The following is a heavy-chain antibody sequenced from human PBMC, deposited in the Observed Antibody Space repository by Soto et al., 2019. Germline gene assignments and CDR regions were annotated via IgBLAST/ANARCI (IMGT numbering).Heavy chain of an antibody. D-gene: IGHD1-26*01. CDR2: IIPIFGTA. Sequence: SVKVSCTASGGPFISYSINWVRQAPGQGLEWMGEIIPIFGTANYAQKFQGRVTITADESTSTAYMELSSLRSEDTAVYYCARDGGRHSGGIDYWGQGTLVTVYS. CDR3: ARDGGRHSGGIDY. J-gene: IGHJ4*02. V-gene: IGHV1-69*01. CDR1: GGPFISYS.